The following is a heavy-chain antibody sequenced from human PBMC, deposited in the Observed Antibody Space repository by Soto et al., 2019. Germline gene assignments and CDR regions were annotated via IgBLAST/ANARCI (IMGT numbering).Heavy chain of an antibody. CDR3: ARGPRRESVVVITRSEGFFET. J-gene: IGHJ4*01. Sequence: EVQMLESGGGLTQPGGSLRLSCEASGFTFNQHAMSWVRQAPGTGLEWVAVISGGGHVTYYADSVKGRFTISRDNSKSPLCLRLNTLTAEDTAVYYCARGPRRESVVVITRSEGFFETWGPGTLVTVSS. CDR2: ISGGGHVT. V-gene: IGHV3-23*01. D-gene: IGHD3-22*01. CDR1: GFTFNQHA.